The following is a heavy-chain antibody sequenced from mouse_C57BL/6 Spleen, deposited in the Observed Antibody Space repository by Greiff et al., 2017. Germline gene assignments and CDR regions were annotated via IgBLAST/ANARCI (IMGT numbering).Heavy chain of an antibody. CDR1: GFTFSSYA. CDR2: ISDGGSYT. D-gene: IGHD2-4*01. Sequence: EVTLVESGGGLVKPGGSLKLSCAASGFTFSSYAMSWVRQTPEKRLEWVATISDGGSYTYYPDNVKGRFTISRDNAKNNLYLQMSHLKSEDTAMYYCARDADYDYAMDYWGQGTSVTVSS. V-gene: IGHV5-4*01. J-gene: IGHJ4*01. CDR3: ARDADYDYAMDY.